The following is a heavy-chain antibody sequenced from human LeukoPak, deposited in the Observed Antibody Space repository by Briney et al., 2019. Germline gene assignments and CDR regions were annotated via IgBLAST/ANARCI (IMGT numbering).Heavy chain of an antibody. V-gene: IGHV1-69*13. CDR3: AREAGGYDLPVWFDP. CDR2: IIPIFGTA. CDR1: GGTFSSYA. D-gene: IGHD5-12*01. J-gene: IGHJ5*02. Sequence: GASVKVSCKASGGTFSSYAISWVRQAPGQGLEWMGGIIPIFGTANYAQKFQGRVTITADESTSTAYMELSSLRSADTAVYYCAREAGGYDLPVWFDPWGQGTLVTVSS.